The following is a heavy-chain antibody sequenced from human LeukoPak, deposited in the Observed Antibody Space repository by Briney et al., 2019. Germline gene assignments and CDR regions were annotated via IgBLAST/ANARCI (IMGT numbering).Heavy chain of an antibody. CDR3: AKGNIAARQDIMDV. Sequence: PGESLRLSCAASGFTFSSYAMSWVRQAPGKGLEWVSLISGSGGSTYYADSVKGRFTISRDNSKNTLYLQMNSLRAEDTAVYYCAKGNIAARQDIMDVWGQGTTVTVSS. CDR2: ISGSGGST. D-gene: IGHD6-6*01. J-gene: IGHJ6*02. CDR1: GFTFSSYA. V-gene: IGHV3-23*01.